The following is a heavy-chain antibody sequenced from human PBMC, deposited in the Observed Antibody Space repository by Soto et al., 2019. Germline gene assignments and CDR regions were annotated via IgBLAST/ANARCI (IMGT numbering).Heavy chain of an antibody. CDR3: ARDLSGTGLDV. CDR2: VYSTGLA. Sequence: QVQLHESGPGLVKPSETLSLTCNVSGASIGSFYWSWIRQSAGKGLEWIGRVYSTGLATYNPALEGRVTISLVRSINHLSRELNSVTAADTAVYYCARDLSGTGLDVWGRGTTVSVSS. D-gene: IGHD1-26*01. J-gene: IGHJ6*02. CDR1: GASIGSFY. V-gene: IGHV4-4*07.